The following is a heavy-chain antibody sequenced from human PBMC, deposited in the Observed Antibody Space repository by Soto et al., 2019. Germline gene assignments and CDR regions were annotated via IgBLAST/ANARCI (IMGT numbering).Heavy chain of an antibody. CDR1: GDSISNSRFY. CDR2: IYHTGNA. CDR3: ARDYFDSSDYTTNWFDP. V-gene: IGHV4-39*01. D-gene: IGHD3-22*01. J-gene: IGHJ5*02. Sequence: SETLALTFSVSGDSISNSRFYWAWIRQPPGEGLEWIGSIYHTGNAYYNPSLKSRVTIFVDTSKNQFSLKLTSVTAADTALYYCARDYFDSSDYTTNWFDPWGQGALVTVSS.